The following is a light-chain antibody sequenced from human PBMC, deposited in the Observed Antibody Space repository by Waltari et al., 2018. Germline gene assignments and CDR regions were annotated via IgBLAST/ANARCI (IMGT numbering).Light chain of an antibody. CDR2: EVT. J-gene: IGLJ3*02. CDR3: TSYAGSNNPVM. V-gene: IGLV2-8*01. Sequence: QSALTQPPSASGSPGQSVTISCTGTSSDVGGYKYVSWYQQYPGKAPNLIIYEVTKRPSGVPDRFSGSKSGNTASLTVSGLLPEDEAAYYCTSYAGSNNPVMFGGGTKLTVL. CDR1: SSDVGGYKY.